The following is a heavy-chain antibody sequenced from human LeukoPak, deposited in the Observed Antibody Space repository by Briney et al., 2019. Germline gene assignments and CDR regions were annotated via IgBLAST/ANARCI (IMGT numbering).Heavy chain of an antibody. Sequence: GESLKISCKGSGYSFTNYWIGWVRQMPGKGLEWMGIISPDDSDTRYSPSFQGQVTISADKSISTAYLQWSSLKASDTAMYYCGRRVGDSSGYTPGFDYWGQGTLVTVSS. CDR1: GYSFTNYW. V-gene: IGHV5-51*01. D-gene: IGHD3-22*01. CDR3: GRRVGDSSGYTPGFDY. CDR2: ISPDDSDT. J-gene: IGHJ4*02.